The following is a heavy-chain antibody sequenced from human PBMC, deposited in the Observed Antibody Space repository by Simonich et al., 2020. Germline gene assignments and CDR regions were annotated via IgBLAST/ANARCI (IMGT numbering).Heavy chain of an antibody. J-gene: IGHJ4*02. CDR1: GGSISSYY. V-gene: IGHV4-59*08. CDR2: IYYSGST. Sequence: QVQLQVSGPGLVKPSETLSLTCTVSGGSISSYYWSWIRQPPGKGREWIGYIYYSGSTNYNPSLKSRVTISVDTSKNQFSLKLSSVTAADTAVYYCARLPDYWGQGTLVTVSS. CDR3: ARLPDY.